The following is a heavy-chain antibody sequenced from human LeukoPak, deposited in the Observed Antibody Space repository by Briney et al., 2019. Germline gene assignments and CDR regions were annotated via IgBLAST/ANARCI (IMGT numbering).Heavy chain of an antibody. Sequence: KPSETLSLTCAVYGGSFSGYYWSWIRQPPGKGLVGIGEINHSGSTNYNPSLKSRVTISVDTSKNQFSLKLSSVTAADTAVYYCARRAGVNWFDPWGQGTLVTVSS. CDR1: GGSFSGYY. CDR3: ARRAGVNWFDP. J-gene: IGHJ5*02. CDR2: INHSGST. V-gene: IGHV4-34*01. D-gene: IGHD3-10*01.